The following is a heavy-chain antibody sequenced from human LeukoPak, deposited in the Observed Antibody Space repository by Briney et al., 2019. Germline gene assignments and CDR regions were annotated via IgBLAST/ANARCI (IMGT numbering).Heavy chain of an antibody. CDR1: GDSVSINSAA. V-gene: IGHV6-1*01. Sequence: SRTLSLTCAISGDSVSINSAAWNWIRQSPSRGLEWLGRTYQRSKWYNDYAVSVKSRITINPDISKNQFSLQLNSVTPEDTAVYYCARSPSPYSSGWYFDYWGQGTLVTVSS. CDR3: ARSPSPYSSGWYFDY. CDR2: TYQRSKWYN. D-gene: IGHD6-19*01. J-gene: IGHJ4*02.